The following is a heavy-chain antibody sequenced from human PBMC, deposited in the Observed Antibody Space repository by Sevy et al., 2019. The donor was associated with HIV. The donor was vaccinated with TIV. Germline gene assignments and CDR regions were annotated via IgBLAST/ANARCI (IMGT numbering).Heavy chain of an antibody. J-gene: IGHJ6*02. V-gene: IGHV3-30*04. CDR2: ISYDGSNK. CDR3: ARGGRITMVRGVIITDYYYYGMDV. Sequence: GGSLRLSCAASGFTFSSCAMHWVRQAPGKGLEWVAVISYDGSNKYYADSVKGRFTISRDNSKNTLYLQMNSLRAEDTAVYYCARGGRITMVRGVIITDYYYYGMDVWGQGTTVTVSS. CDR1: GFTFSSCA. D-gene: IGHD3-10*01.